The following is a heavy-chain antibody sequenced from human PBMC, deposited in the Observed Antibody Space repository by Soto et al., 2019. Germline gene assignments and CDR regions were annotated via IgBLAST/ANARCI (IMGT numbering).Heavy chain of an antibody. J-gene: IGHJ6*02. Sequence: EVQLVESGGGLVKPGGSLRLSCAAYGFTFSNYAMNWVRQAPGKGLEWVSSISTSSSYIYYADSVKGRFTISRDNAKNSLYLQMNSLRAEDTAVYYCAREIRNYYGMDVWGQGTTVTVSS. CDR2: ISTSSSYI. CDR3: AREIRNYYGMDV. CDR1: GFTFSNYA. D-gene: IGHD3-3*01. V-gene: IGHV3-21*01.